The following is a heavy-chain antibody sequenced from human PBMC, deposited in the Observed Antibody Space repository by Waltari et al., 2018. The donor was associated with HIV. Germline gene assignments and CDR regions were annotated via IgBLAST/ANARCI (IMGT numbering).Heavy chain of an antibody. J-gene: IGHJ4*02. Sequence: QVQLVESGGGVVQPGRSLRLSCAASGFSCSSEAIHWVRQAPGKGLEWVAAISYDGRNKFYADSVKGRFTISRDNSKNTVYVEMSSLSPEDTAVYFCARDAAPPEYWGQGTLVTVSS. CDR3: ARDAAPPEY. V-gene: IGHV3-30*04. CDR1: GFSCSSEA. CDR2: ISYDGRNK.